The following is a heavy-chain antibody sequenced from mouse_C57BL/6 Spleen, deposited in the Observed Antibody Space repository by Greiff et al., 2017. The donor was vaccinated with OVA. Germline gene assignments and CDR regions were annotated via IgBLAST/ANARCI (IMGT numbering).Heavy chain of an antibody. D-gene: IGHD1-1*01. J-gene: IGHJ2*01. CDR2: IAPSDSYT. CDR1: GYTFTSYW. CDR3: ARNYGSSEGYFDY. Sequence: VQLQQPGAELVRPGTSVKLSCKASGYTFTSYWMHWVKQRPGQGLEWIGVIAPSDSYTNYNQKFKGKATLTVDTSSSTAYMQLSSLTSEDSAVYYCARNYGSSEGYFDYWGQGTTLTVSS. V-gene: IGHV1-59*01.